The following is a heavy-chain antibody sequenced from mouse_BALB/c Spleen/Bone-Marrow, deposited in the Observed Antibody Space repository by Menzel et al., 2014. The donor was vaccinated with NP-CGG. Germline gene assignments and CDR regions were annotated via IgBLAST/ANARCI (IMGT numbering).Heavy chain of an antibody. D-gene: IGHD2-3*01. J-gene: IGHJ3*01. V-gene: IGHV5-6-3*01. CDR3: ARDRGWLLRFAY. CDR1: GFTFSSYG. Sequence: EVKLMESGGGLVQPGGSLELSCAASGFTFSSYGMSWVRQTPDKRLELVATINSNGGSTYYPDSVKGRFTISRDNAKNTLYLQMSSLKSEDTAMYYCARDRGWLLRFAYWGQGTLVTVSA. CDR2: INSNGGST.